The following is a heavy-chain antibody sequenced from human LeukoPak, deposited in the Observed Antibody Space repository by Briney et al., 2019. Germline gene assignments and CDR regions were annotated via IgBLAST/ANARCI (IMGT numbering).Heavy chain of an antibody. Sequence: SETLSLTCTVSGGSINTYYWSSVRQPPAKRLACIGHIYSSGSTTYSPSLKSRVTMSVDTSKNQFSLKLTSVTAADTAVYYCARHRSDGTYPLDYWGQGALVTVSS. CDR1: GGSINTYY. D-gene: IGHD1-26*01. CDR3: ARHRSDGTYPLDY. CDR2: IYSSGST. J-gene: IGHJ4*02. V-gene: IGHV4-59*08.